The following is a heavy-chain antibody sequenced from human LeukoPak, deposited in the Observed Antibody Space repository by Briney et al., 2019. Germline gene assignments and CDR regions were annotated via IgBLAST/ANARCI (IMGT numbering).Heavy chain of an antibody. J-gene: IGHJ4*02. D-gene: IGHD3-10*01. CDR2: ISGSGGST. Sequence: PGGSLRLSCAASGFTFSSYAMSWVRQAPGKGLEWVSAISGSGGSTYYADSVKGRFTISSDNSKNTLYLQMNSLRAEDTAVYYCARAIMVRGVRLFDYWGQGTLVTVSS. CDR3: ARAIMVRGVRLFDY. CDR1: GFTFSSYA. V-gene: IGHV3-23*01.